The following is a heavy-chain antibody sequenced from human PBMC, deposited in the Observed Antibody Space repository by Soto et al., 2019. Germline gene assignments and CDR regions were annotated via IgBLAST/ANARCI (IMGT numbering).Heavy chain of an antibody. D-gene: IGHD4-17*01. CDR1: GYTFSNHG. V-gene: IGHV1-18*01. CDR3: YDLLTFDH. J-gene: IGHJ4*02. Sequence: ASVKVSCKTSGYTFSNHGITWVRQAPGQPLEWLGWISLYSDGTNYAQKFQGRVSMTTDTSTTTAYMDPGDTATYFCAHAGDYDLLTFDHWGPGTLVTVSS. CDR2: ISLYSDGT.